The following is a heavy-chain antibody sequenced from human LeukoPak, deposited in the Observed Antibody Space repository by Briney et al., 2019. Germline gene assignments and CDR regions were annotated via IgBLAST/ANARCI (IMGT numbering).Heavy chain of an antibody. CDR3: ARDLSGLWQQFDY. D-gene: IGHD5-24*01. CDR1: GFTFNNYA. V-gene: IGHV3-21*01. CDR2: ITSGGTYI. J-gene: IGHJ4*02. Sequence: GRSLRLSCAASGFTFNNYAMHWVRQAPGKGLEWVSSITSGGTYIYYADSVKGRFTISRDNAKNSLYLQMNSLRAEDTAVYYCARDLSGLWQQFDYWGQGTLVTVSS.